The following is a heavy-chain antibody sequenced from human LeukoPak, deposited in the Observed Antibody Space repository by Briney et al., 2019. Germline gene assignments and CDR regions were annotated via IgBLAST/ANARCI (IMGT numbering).Heavy chain of an antibody. CDR1: GYTFTGYY. J-gene: IGHJ5*02. Sequence: GASVKVSCKASGYTFTGYYIHWGRRAPGQGLEWMGRFNPNTGGTNYAQKFQGRVTMTRDTSITTAYMELNRLTSGDTAVLYCARVRVDLWFDPWGQGTLVTVSS. D-gene: IGHD3/OR15-3a*01. CDR2: FNPNTGGT. V-gene: IGHV1-2*06. CDR3: ARVRVDLWFDP.